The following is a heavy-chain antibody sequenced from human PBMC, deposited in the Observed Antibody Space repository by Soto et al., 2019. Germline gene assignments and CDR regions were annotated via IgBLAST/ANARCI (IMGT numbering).Heavy chain of an antibody. V-gene: IGHV1-2*04. CDR2: INPNSGGT. J-gene: IGHJ3*02. CDR3: ATVDYGGNSYAFDI. D-gene: IGHD4-17*01. Sequence: GASVKVSCKASGGTFSSYAISWVRQAPGQGLEWMGWINPNSGGTNYAQKFQGWVTMTRDTSISTAYMELSRLRSDDTAVYYCATVDYGGNSYAFDIWGQGTMVTVSS. CDR1: GGTFSSYA.